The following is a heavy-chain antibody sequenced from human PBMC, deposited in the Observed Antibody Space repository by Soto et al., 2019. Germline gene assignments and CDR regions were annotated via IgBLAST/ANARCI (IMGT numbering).Heavy chain of an antibody. Sequence: ALVKVCLKPAATLLTATYLHWGRQKKGQGLEWMGWINPSSGGTKEAQKFRGRVTMTRDTSISAAYMELSRLTSDDTAVYYCAKVGRIAAAGTWLDPWGQGTLVSVSS. V-gene: IGHV1-2*02. CDR3: AKVGRIAAAGTWLDP. CDR2: INPSSGGT. D-gene: IGHD6-13*01. J-gene: IGHJ5*02. CDR1: ATLLTATY.